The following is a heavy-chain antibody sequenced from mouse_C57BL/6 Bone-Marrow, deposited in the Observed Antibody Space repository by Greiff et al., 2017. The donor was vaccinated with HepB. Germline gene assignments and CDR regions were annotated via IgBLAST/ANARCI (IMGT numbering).Heavy chain of an antibody. CDR1: GYTFTSYW. V-gene: IGHV1-59*01. CDR2: IDPSDSYT. D-gene: IGHD1-1*01. Sequence: QVQLQQPGAELVRPGTSVKLSCKASGYTFTSYWMHWVKQRPGQGLEWIGVIDPSDSYTNYNQKFKGKATLTVDTSSSTAYMQLSSLTSEDSAVYYCASAPCHYGSRNYYAMDYWGQGTSVTVSS. CDR3: ASAPCHYGSRNYYAMDY. J-gene: IGHJ4*01.